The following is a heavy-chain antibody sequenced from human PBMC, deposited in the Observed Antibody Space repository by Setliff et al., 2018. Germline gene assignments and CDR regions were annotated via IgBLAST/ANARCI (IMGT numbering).Heavy chain of an antibody. V-gene: IGHV1-69*05. D-gene: IGHD2-15*01. Sequence: SVKVSCKTSGYSFTVFGISWVRQAPGQGLEWMGGLIPMFGTPGYAQKFQDRVTITTDESTSTAYMELNSLTSEDTAVYYCARSPALLGIVYLDPWGQGTRVTVSS. J-gene: IGHJ5*02. CDR2: LIPMFGTP. CDR3: ARSPALLGIVYLDP. CDR1: GYSFTVFG.